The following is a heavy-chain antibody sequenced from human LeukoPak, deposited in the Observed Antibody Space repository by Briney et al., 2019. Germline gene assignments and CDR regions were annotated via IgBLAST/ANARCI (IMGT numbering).Heavy chain of an antibody. CDR1: GGFISSYY. CDR2: IYDSENT. CDR3: ARESGRYFDWLFGI. V-gene: IGHV4-59*01. Sequence: PSETLSLTCNVSGGFISSYYWSWIRQPPGKGLEWIGYIYDSENTNYNPSLKSRVTISADTSKNQFSLKLSSVTAADTAVYYCARESGRYFDWLFGIWGQGALVTVSS. J-gene: IGHJ4*02. D-gene: IGHD3-9*01.